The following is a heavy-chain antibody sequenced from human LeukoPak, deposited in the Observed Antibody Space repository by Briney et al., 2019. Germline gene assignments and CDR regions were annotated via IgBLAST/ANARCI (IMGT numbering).Heavy chain of an antibody. Sequence: SGESLRLSCAASGFAFNNAWMNWVRQAPGKGLEWVGRINSRSFGGTVDYAAPVKGRFTISRDDSKNTVYLQMNSLKTEDTAVYYRTTAPLNPELYDMDVWGQGTTVTVSS. CDR1: GFAFNNAW. V-gene: IGHV3-15*07. D-gene: IGHD1-7*01. J-gene: IGHJ6*02. CDR2: INSRSFGGTV. CDR3: TTAPLNPELYDMDV.